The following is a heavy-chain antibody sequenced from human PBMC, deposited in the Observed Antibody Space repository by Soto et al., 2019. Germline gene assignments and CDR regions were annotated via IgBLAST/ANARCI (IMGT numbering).Heavy chain of an antibody. CDR2: INHSGST. J-gene: IGHJ5*02. CDR1: GGSISSSDYF. V-gene: IGHV4-61*05. CDR3: ARSPKGRHWFDP. Sequence: SETLSLTCTVSGGSISSSDYFWGWIRQPPGKGLEWIGEINHSGSTNYDPSLKSRVTISVDKSKNQFSLKLSSVTAADTAVYYCARSPKGRHWFDPWGRGTPVTVSS.